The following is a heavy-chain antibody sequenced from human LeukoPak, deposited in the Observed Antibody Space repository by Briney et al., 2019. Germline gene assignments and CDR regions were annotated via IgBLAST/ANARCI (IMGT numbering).Heavy chain of an antibody. CDR3: AKDPYCSGGSCYIP. CDR1: GFTVNTNS. Sequence: GGSLTLSCKVSGFTVNTNSWSWVRQAPGKELEWVSFISSGGNTDHSDSVKGRFPISRDNSKNTLYLQMNSLRAEDTAVYYCAKDPYCSGGSCYIPWGQGTLVTVSS. CDR2: ISSGGNT. V-gene: IGHV3-53*01. J-gene: IGHJ4*02. D-gene: IGHD2-15*01.